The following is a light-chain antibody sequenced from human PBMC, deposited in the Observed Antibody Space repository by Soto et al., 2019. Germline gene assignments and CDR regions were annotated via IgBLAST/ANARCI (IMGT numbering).Light chain of an antibody. J-gene: IGLJ1*01. CDR3: SSYSIITTYL. Sequence: SVLTQPASVSGSPGQSITISCTGTSSDVGGYDYVSWYQLHPGKAPKLMVFEVNNRPSGVSYRFSGSKSGNTASLTISGLQAEDEADYFCSSYSIITTYLFRNGTKVTV. CDR2: EVN. V-gene: IGLV2-14*01. CDR1: SSDVGGYDY.